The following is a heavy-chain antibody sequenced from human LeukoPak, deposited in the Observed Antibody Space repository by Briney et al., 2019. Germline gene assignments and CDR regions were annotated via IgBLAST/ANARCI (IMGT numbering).Heavy chain of an antibody. V-gene: IGHV3-66*01. CDR3: ARVWLRSYFDY. J-gene: IGHJ4*02. CDR2: IYSGGST. CDR1: GFTVSSNY. D-gene: IGHD5-12*01. Sequence: GGSLRLSCAASGFTVSSNYMSWVRQAPGKGLEWVSVIYSGGSTYYADSAKGRFTISRDNSKNTLYLQMNSLRAEDTAVNYCARVWLRSYFDYWGQGTLVTVSS.